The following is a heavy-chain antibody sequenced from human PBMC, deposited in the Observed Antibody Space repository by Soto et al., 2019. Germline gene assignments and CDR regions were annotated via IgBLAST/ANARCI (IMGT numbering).Heavy chain of an antibody. Sequence: GGSLRLCFAASGFTFSGYAMGWVRQSAGKGLEWVSVISSSGSRSWYADSVKGRLTISRDNSKNTLYLQMNSLREEDTGVFYCARDPENDHGLFFDYWRHGTLVTVSS. V-gene: IGHV3-23*01. CDR1: GFTFSGYA. CDR3: ARDPENDHGLFFDY. CDR2: ISSSGSRS. J-gene: IGHJ4*01. D-gene: IGHD2-21*01.